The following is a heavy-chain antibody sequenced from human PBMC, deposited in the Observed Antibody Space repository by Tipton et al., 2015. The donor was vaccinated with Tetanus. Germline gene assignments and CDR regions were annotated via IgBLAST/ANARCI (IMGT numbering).Heavy chain of an antibody. CDR1: GGSVRSGDYS. V-gene: IGHV4-61*08. CDR2: VSYSGRT. D-gene: IGHD3-16*01. J-gene: IGHJ6*02. CDR3: ARDHGITWGGMGYYYGMDV. Sequence: LSLTCTVSGGSVRSGDYSWNWIRPPPGKGLEWLASVSYSGRTNSNYSLKSRITISQDTSKNQFSLRLTSVTAADTAVYYCARDHGITWGGMGYYYGMDVWGQGTTVTVSS.